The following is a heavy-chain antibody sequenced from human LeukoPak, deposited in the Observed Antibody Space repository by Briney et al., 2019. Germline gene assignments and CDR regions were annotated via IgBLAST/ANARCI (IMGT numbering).Heavy chain of an antibody. Sequence: GESLKISCKGSGYSFSNYWIGWVRQLPGKGLEWMGIIYPADSDTRYSPSFQGQVTISVDKSITTAYLQWSSLKASDSAMYYCARDGQENSFDYWGQRTVVTVSS. V-gene: IGHV5-51*01. CDR1: GYSFSNYW. CDR2: IYPADSDT. CDR3: ARDGQENSFDY. J-gene: IGHJ4*02.